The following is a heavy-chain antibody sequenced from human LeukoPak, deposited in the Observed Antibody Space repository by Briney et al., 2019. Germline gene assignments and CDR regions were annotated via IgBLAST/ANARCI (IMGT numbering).Heavy chain of an antibody. CDR3: ARDRAGTGRDY. V-gene: IGHV3-74*01. CDR1: GFTFSNYW. D-gene: IGHD1-7*01. Sequence: GGSLRLSCAASGFTFSNYWMHWVRQVPGKGLVWVSRIYRDGSNTDYADSVKGRFIISRDNSKNTLYLQMNSLRAEDTAVYYCARDRAGTGRDYWGQGTLVTVSS. J-gene: IGHJ4*02. CDR2: IYRDGSNT.